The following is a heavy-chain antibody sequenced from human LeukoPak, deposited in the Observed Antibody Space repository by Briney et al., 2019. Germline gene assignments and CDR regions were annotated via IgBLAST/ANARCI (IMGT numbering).Heavy chain of an antibody. J-gene: IGHJ4*02. CDR1: GFSISSYY. CDR2: IYTSGST. V-gene: IGHV4-4*07. CDR3: ERGQGVPRFDS. Sequence: SETLSLTCTVSGFSISSYYWSWIRQPAGKGLEWIGRIYTSGSTNYNPSLKSGVTMSVETYKNQVSLKLSSVTAADTAVYYCERGQGVPRFDSWGEGTIVTVSS. D-gene: IGHD2-8*01.